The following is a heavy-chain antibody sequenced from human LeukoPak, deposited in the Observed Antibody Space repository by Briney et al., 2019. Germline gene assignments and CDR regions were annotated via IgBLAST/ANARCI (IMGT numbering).Heavy chain of an antibody. CDR3: ARGGLLVVASFGYYGMDV. J-gene: IGHJ6*02. V-gene: IGHV1-46*01. Sequence: GASVKVSCKASGYTFTSYYMHWARQAPGQGLEWMGIINPSGGSTSYAQKFQGRVTMTRDTSTSTVYMELSSLRSEDTAVYYCARGGLLVVASFGYYGMDVWGQGTTVTVSS. D-gene: IGHD2-8*02. CDR1: GYTFTSYY. CDR2: INPSGGST.